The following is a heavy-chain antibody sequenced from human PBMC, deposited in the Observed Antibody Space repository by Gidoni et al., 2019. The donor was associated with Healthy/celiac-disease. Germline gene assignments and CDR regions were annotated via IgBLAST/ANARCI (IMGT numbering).Heavy chain of an antibody. V-gene: IGHV3-9*01. CDR1: GFTFDDYA. D-gene: IGHD3-10*01. CDR3: AKDMGGFGELYDY. Sequence: EVQLVESGGGLVQPGRSLRLSCAASGFTFDDYARHWVRQAPGKGLEWVSGISWNSGSIGYADSVKGRFTISRDNAKNSLYLQMNSLRAEDTALYYCAKDMGGFGELYDYWGQGTLVTVSS. CDR2: ISWNSGSI. J-gene: IGHJ4*02.